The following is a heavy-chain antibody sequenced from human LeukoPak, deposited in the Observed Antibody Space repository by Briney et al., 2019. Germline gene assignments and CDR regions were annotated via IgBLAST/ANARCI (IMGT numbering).Heavy chain of an antibody. V-gene: IGHV4-59*01. CDR3: ARGGYRQGEYNYYYMDV. J-gene: IGHJ6*03. CDR2: IYYSGSP. D-gene: IGHD5-18*01. Sequence: SETLSLTCTVSGGSISSYYWSWIRQPPGKGLEWIGYIYYSGSPNYNPSLKSRVTISLDTSKNQFSLRLSSVTAADTAVYYCARGGYRQGEYNYYYMDVWGKGTTVTVSS. CDR1: GGSISSYY.